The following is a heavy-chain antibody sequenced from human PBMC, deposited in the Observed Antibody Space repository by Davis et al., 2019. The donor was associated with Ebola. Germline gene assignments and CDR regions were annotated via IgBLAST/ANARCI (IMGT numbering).Heavy chain of an antibody. J-gene: IGHJ4*02. CDR1: SFMFDKYG. V-gene: IGHV3-33*05. Sequence: GESLKISCAASSFMFDKYGMHWVRQAPGKGLEWVAVISYDGSKTSYLQSVQGRFFISRDDSKNTLYLQMNSLRVDDTAVYFCARDGPNYDVDYWGQGTLVTVSA. CDR3: ARDGPNYDVDY. D-gene: IGHD3-22*01. CDR2: ISYDGSKT.